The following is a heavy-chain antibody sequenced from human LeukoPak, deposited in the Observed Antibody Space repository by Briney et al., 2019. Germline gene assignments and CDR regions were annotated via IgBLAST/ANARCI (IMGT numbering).Heavy chain of an antibody. Sequence: GGSLRLSCAASGFTFSSYVMSWVRQAPGEGLEWVSFISASGGSTYYAGSVKGRFTISRDNSKNTLFLQMSSLRADDTAVYYCAKDLGDSGGYNPFDFWGQGTLVTVSS. CDR3: AKDLGDSGGYNPFDF. J-gene: IGHJ4*02. D-gene: IGHD3-22*01. CDR1: GFTFSSYV. CDR2: ISASGGST. V-gene: IGHV3-23*01.